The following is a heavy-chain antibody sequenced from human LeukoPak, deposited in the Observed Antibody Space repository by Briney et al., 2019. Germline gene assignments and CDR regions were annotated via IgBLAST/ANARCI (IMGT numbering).Heavy chain of an antibody. J-gene: IGHJ5*02. CDR3: ARAQGAHWGYWFDP. D-gene: IGHD3-16*01. Sequence: ASVKVSCEASGYTFTGYYMHWVRQAPGQGLEWMGRINPNSGGTNYAQKFQGRVTMTRDTSISTAYMELSRLRSDDTAVYYCARAQGAHWGYWFDPWGQGTLVTVSS. CDR2: INPNSGGT. CDR1: GYTFTGYY. V-gene: IGHV1-2*06.